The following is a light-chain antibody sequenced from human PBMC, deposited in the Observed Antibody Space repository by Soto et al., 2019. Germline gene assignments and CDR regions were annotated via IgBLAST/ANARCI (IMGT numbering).Light chain of an antibody. CDR1: QSFSSSS. CDR2: GAS. J-gene: IGKJ1*01. V-gene: IGKV3-20*01. Sequence: EIVLTQSPGTLSLSPGERATLXXRASQSFSSSSLAWYQQKPGQAPKLXIYGASSRATGIPDRFSGSGSGTDFTLTISRLEPEDFAVYYCQQYDSSPRTFGQGTKVDIK. CDR3: QQYDSSPRT.